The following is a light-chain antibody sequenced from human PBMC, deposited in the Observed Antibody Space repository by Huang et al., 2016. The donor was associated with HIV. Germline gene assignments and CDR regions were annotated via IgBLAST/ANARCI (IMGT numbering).Light chain of an antibody. V-gene: IGKV4-1*01. J-gene: IGKJ4*01. Sequence: DIVMTQSPDSLAVSLGERATINCKSSQSVLYNSNNRNYLAWYQQKPGPPPKLLISWASTREAGVPDRFSGSGSGTDFTLTISSLQAEDVAVYYCQQYYSTPPTFGGGTKVEIK. CDR1: QSVLYNSNNRNY. CDR2: WAS. CDR3: QQYYSTPPT.